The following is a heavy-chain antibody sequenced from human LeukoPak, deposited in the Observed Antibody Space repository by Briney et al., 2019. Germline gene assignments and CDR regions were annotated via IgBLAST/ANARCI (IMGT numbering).Heavy chain of an antibody. Sequence: ASVKVSCKASGGTFSSYAISWVRQAPGQGLEWMGWINPNNGDTNYAQKFQGRVTMTRDTSISTAYMELSRLRSDDTAVYYCARIRAAGANWFDPWGQGTLVIVSS. CDR1: GGTFSSYA. V-gene: IGHV1-2*02. CDR3: ARIRAAGANWFDP. CDR2: INPNNGDT. J-gene: IGHJ5*02. D-gene: IGHD6-13*01.